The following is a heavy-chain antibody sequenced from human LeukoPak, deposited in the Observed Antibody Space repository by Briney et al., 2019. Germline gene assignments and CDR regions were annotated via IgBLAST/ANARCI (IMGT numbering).Heavy chain of an antibody. D-gene: IGHD3-10*01. V-gene: IGHV4-34*01. CDR2: INHSGST. Sequence: SETLSLTCAVYGGSFSGYYWSWIRQPPGKGLEWIGEINHSGSTNYNPSLKSRVTIPVDTSKNQFSLKLSSVTAADTAVYYCARARRGGVDYWGQGTLVTVSS. J-gene: IGHJ4*02. CDR1: GGSFSGYY. CDR3: ARARRGGVDY.